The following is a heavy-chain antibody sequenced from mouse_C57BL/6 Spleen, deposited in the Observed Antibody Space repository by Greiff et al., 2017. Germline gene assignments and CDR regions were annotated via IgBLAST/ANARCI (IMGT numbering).Heavy chain of an antibody. CDR3: AKEGFTTVVATDY. D-gene: IGHD1-1*01. J-gene: IGHJ2*01. V-gene: IGHV1-64*01. CDR2: IHPNSGST. CDR1: GYTFTSYW. Sequence: QVQLQQPGAELVKPGASVKLSCKASGYTFTSYWMHWVKQRPGQGLEWIGMIHPNSGSTNYNEKFKSKATLTVDKSSSTAYMQLSSLTSEDSAVYYCAKEGFTTVVATDYWGQGTTLTVSS.